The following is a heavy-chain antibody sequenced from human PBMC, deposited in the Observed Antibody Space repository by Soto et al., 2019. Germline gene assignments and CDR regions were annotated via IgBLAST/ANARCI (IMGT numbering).Heavy chain of an antibody. J-gene: IGHJ5*02. V-gene: IGHV1-2*02. CDR3: AREKDGLWFDA. D-gene: IGHD2-15*01. CDR1: GYTFNGYY. CDR2: INPNSGGT. Sequence: ASVKVSCKASGYTFNGYYMHWVRQAPGQGLEWMGWINPNSGGTNYAQKFQGRVTMTRDTSISTAYMELSRLRSDDTAVYYCAREKDGLWFDAWGQRTLVTVCS.